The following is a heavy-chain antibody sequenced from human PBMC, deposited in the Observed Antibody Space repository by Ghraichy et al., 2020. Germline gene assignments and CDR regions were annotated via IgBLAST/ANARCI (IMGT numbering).Heavy chain of an antibody. D-gene: IGHD2-8*02. CDR2: INGDGSTT. CDR1: GFTFSTHW. CDR3: ASGGSIYCSCVECYWGDH. Sequence: GGSLRLSCAASGFTFSTHWMHWVRQAPGKGLVWVSHINGDGSTTTYADSVQGRFTVSRDNAKNTVYLQMNSLSAEDTAVYYCASGGSIYCSCVECYWGDHWGQGTLVPVSS. V-gene: IGHV3-74*01. J-gene: IGHJ4*02.